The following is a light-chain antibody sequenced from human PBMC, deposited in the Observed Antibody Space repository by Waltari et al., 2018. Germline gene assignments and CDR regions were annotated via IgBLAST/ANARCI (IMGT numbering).Light chain of an antibody. Sequence: VLTQSPLSLPVTLGQPASISCRSNEDLMSSDGNTYLNWFQQRPGQAPRRLIYRVSNRDSGVPDRISGSGSGTDFTLQISRVEAEDVGVYYCMRGTQGYTFGQGTKLEIK. V-gene: IGKV2-30*01. CDR3: MRGTQGYT. CDR1: EDLMSSDGNTY. J-gene: IGKJ2*01. CDR2: RVS.